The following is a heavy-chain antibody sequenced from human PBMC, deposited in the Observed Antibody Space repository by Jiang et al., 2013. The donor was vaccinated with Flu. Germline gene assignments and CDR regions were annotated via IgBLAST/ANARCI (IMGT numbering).Heavy chain of an antibody. CDR1: GASISSGGYC. CDR2: IYNSVST. CDR3: ARRRIIMIQGVIMPSPPEDY. Sequence: GPGLVKPSQTLSLTCTVSGASISSGGYCWSWIRQHPGKGLEWIGYIYNSVSTYYNPSLKSRVTISVDTSKNQFSLKLTSLTAADTAVYYCARRRIIMIQGVIMPSPPEDYWGQGTLVTVSS. D-gene: IGHD3-10*01. V-gene: IGHV4-31*03. J-gene: IGHJ4*02.